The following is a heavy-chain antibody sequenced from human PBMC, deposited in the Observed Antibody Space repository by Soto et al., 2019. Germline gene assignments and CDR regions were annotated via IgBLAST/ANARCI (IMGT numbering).Heavy chain of an antibody. D-gene: IGHD3-22*01. CDR2: IWYDGSNK. CDR3: ARGHYYDSSGYCCGY. CDR1: GFTFSSYG. Sequence: QVQLVESGGGVVQPGRSLRLSCAASGFTFSSYGMHWVRQAPGQGLEWVAVIWYDGSNKYYADSMKGRFTISRDNSKNTLYLQMDSLRAEDRAVYYCARGHYYDSSGYCCGYLGQGTLVTVSS. J-gene: IGHJ4*02. V-gene: IGHV3-33*01.